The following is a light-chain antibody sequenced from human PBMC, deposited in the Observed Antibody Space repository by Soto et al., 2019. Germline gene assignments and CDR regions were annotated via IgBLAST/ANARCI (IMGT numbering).Light chain of an antibody. J-gene: IGLJ1*01. CDR3: SSYTSSSTS. V-gene: IGLV2-14*01. Sequence: QSVLTQPASVSGSPGQSITISCTGTSSDVGGYNYVSWYQQHPGKAPKLMIYDVSNRPSGVSNRFSGSKSGNTASLTISGLQAEDEADYYCSSYTSSSTSFATGTKVXVL. CDR1: SSDVGGYNY. CDR2: DVS.